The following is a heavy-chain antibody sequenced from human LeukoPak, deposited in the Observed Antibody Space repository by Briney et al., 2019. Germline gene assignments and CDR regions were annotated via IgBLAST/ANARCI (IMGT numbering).Heavy chain of an antibody. Sequence: GASVKVSCKASGGTFISYAISWVRQAPGQGLEWMGGIIPIFGTANYAQKFQGRVTITTDESTSTAYMELSSLRSEDTAVYYCARAHTMVRGVIIHAFDIGGQGTMVTVSS. CDR3: ARAHTMVRGVIIHAFDI. V-gene: IGHV1-69*05. D-gene: IGHD3-10*01. J-gene: IGHJ3*02. CDR1: GGTFISYA. CDR2: IIPIFGTA.